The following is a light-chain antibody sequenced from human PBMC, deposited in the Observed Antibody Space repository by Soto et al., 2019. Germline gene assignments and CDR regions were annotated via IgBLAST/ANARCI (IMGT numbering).Light chain of an antibody. CDR1: QTVSNNY. CDR2: GAS. CDR3: QQYGSSRT. J-gene: IGKJ1*01. Sequence: EIVLTQSPGTLSLSPGERATLSCRASQTVSNNYLAWYQHKPGQAPRVLIYGASSRAPGIPDRFSGSGSGTDFTLTISRLEPEDFAVYFCQQYGSSRTFGQGTKVDIK. V-gene: IGKV3-20*01.